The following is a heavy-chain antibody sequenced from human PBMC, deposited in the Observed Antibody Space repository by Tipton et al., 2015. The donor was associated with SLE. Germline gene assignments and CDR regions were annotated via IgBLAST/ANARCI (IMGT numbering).Heavy chain of an antibody. CDR1: GFTFSSYW. J-gene: IGHJ6*03. V-gene: IGHV3-7*03. Sequence: GSLRLSCSLSGFTFSSYWMSWVRQAPGKGLEWVASMNQDGSEEYYVDSVKGRFSISRDNAENSLYLQMNSLRAEDTAVYYCARDGRYYYMDVWGKGATVTVSS. D-gene: IGHD1-14*01. CDR2: MNQDGSEE. CDR3: ARDGRYYYMDV.